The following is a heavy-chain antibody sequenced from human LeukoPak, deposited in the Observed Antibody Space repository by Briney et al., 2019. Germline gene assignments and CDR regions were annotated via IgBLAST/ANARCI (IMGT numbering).Heavy chain of an antibody. V-gene: IGHV4-34*01. D-gene: IGHD6-13*01. CDR1: GGSFSDYY. CDR2: INHTGNI. CDR3: ARVYYSSSYDYWYFDL. Sequence: SVTLSLTCSVYGGSFSDYYWSWIRQPPGKGLEWIGEINHTGNINYNPSLKSRVTISVDTSKNQFSLKLSSVTAADTAVYYCARVYYSSSYDYWYFDLWGRGTLVTVSS. J-gene: IGHJ2*01.